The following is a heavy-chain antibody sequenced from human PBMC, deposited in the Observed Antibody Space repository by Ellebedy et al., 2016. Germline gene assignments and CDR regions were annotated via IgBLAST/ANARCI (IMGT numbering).Heavy chain of an antibody. Sequence: SGPTLVKPTETLTLTCTFSGFSLSTSGMCVSWIRQPPGKALEWLARIDWDDDKYYSTSLKTRLTISKDTSKNQVVLTMTNMDPVDTATYYCARMGVREPRMDVWGQGTTVTVSS. CDR1: GFSLSTSGMC. J-gene: IGHJ6*02. CDR3: ARMGVREPRMDV. D-gene: IGHD1-26*01. V-gene: IGHV2-70*11. CDR2: IDWDDDK.